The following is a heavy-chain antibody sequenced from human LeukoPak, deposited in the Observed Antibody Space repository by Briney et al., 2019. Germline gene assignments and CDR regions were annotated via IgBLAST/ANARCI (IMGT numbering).Heavy chain of an antibody. Sequence: GGSLRLSCAASGFTFSSYGMHWVRQAPGKGLEWVAFIRYDGSNKYYADSVKGRFTISRDNSKNTLYLQMNSLRAEDTAVYYCARAPPAPYYYYYMDVWGKGTTVTVSS. CDR1: GFTFSSYG. V-gene: IGHV3-30*02. CDR3: ARAPPAPYYYYYMDV. J-gene: IGHJ6*03. CDR2: IRYDGSNK.